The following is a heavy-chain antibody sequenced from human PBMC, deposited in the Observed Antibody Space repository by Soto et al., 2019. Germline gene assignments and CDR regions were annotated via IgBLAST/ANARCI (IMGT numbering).Heavy chain of an antibody. J-gene: IGHJ4*02. CDR2: ISSDGSNK. CDR1: GFTFNNYA. D-gene: IGHD1-26*01. Sequence: RRLSCAASGFTFNNYAMHWVRQAPGKGLEWVAVISSDGSNKYYADSVKGRFTISRDNSKNTVYLQVNSLRAEDTALYYCAKRYYSGSSREGSFDYWGQGSLVTAPQ. CDR3: AKRYYSGSSREGSFDY. V-gene: IGHV3-30-3*02.